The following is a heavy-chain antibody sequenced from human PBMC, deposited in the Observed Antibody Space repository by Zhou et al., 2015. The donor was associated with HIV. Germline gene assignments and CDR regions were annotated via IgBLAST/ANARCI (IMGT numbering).Heavy chain of an antibody. D-gene: IGHD5-18*01. V-gene: IGHV3-48*02. CDR2: IHSSDSTI. CDR1: GFPFSSFS. J-gene: IGHJ6*02. Sequence: TASGFPFSSFSMSWVRQAPGRGLEWVSYIHSSDSTIYYADSVKGRFTISRDNAKNSLFLQMNSLGDEDTAVYYCARAPFGYNNGHESYYAMDVWGQGTTVTVFS. CDR3: ARAPFGYNNGHESYYAMDV.